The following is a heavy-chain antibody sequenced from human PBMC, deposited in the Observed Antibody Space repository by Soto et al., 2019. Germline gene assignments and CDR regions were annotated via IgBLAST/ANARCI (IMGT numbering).Heavy chain of an antibody. V-gene: IGHV4-34*01. Sequence: QVQLQQWGAGLLKPSETLSLTCAVYGGSFSGYYWTWIRHPPRTGLAWIGEINHSGSTNYNPSLKSRVTISVDTSKNQFSLKLTSVTAADTAVYYCARDKITGLFEYWGQGTLVTVSS. CDR3: ARDKITGLFEY. D-gene: IGHD2-8*02. J-gene: IGHJ4*02. CDR1: GGSFSGYY. CDR2: INHSGST.